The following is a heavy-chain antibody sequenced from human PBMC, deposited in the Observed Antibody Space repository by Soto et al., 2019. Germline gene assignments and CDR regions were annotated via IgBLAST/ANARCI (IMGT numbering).Heavy chain of an antibody. Sequence: GGSLRLSCAASGFAFSTYWMSWVRQAPGQGLGWVANIKKDGSEEYYVDSVKGRFTISRDSAKNSLYLQMNSLRAEDTAVYYCATSSDTGYIFDFWGQGTLVTVSS. CDR1: GFAFSTYW. J-gene: IGHJ4*02. D-gene: IGHD3-9*01. V-gene: IGHV3-7*01. CDR3: ATSSDTGYIFDF. CDR2: IKKDGSEE.